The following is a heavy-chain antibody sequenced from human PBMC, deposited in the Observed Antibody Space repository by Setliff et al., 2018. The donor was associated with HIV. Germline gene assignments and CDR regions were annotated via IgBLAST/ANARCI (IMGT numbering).Heavy chain of an antibody. CDR2: INPNSGDT. D-gene: IGHD3-3*01. Sequence: ASVKVSCKASGYTFTDHYIHWVRQAPGQGLEWMGRINPNSGDTKYAQKCQGRVNMTRDTSLRTAYMEVSRLRSDDTAVYYCARAAGYFDFWAISYYYMDVWGEGTTVTVS. CDR3: ARAAGYFDFWAISYYYMDV. CDR1: GYTFTDHY. J-gene: IGHJ6*03. V-gene: IGHV1-2*06.